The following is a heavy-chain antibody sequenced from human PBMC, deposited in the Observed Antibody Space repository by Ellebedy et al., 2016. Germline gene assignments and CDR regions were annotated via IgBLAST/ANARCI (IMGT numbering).Heavy chain of an antibody. J-gene: IGHJ6*03. CDR2: IIPIFGTA. CDR1: GGNFSSYA. CDR3: ARGPAAIYYYYMDV. V-gene: IGHV1-69*13. D-gene: IGHD2-2*01. Sequence: SVKVSXXASGGNFSSYAISWVRQAPGQGLEWMGGIIPIFGTANYAQKFQGRVTITADESTSTAYMELSSLRSEDTAVYYCARGPAAIYYYYMDVWGKGTTVTVSS.